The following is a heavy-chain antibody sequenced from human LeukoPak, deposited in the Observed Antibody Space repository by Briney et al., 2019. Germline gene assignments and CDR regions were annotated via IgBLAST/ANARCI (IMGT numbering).Heavy chain of an antibody. V-gene: IGHV5-10-1*01. D-gene: IGHD3-22*01. J-gene: IGHJ4*02. CDR1: GYTFASYW. CDR2: VDPTDSQT. CDR3: ASPTFYYDSSAYHPFDY. Sequence: GESLKISCKGSGYTFASYWITWVRQMPGKGLEWMGRVDPTDSQTIYSPSFQGHVTISADKSINTAYLQWSGLKASDTAMYFCASPTFYYDSSAYHPFDYWGQGTLVTVSS.